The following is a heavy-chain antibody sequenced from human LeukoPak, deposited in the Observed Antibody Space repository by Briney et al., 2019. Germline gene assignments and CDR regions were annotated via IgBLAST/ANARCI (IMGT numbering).Heavy chain of an antibody. CDR1: GFTFSSHA. CDR2: IKQDGSEK. V-gene: IGHV3-7*01. J-gene: IGHJ4*02. D-gene: IGHD7-27*01. Sequence: GGSLRLSCVASGFTFSSHAMHWVRQAPGKGLEWVANIKQDGSEKYYVDSVKGRFTISRDNAKNSLYLQMNSLRAEDTAIYYCARDLTPTGDGDYWGQGTLVTVSS. CDR3: ARDLTPTGDGDY.